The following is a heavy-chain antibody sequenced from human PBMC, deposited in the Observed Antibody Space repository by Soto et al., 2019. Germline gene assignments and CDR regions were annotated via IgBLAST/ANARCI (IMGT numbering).Heavy chain of an antibody. V-gene: IGHV4-59*01. D-gene: IGHD3-22*01. CDR2: IYYSGST. CDR1: GGSISIYY. CDR3: ARGGNRDTSGYYLDY. J-gene: IGHJ4*02. Sequence: SETLSLTCTVSGGSISIYYWSWFRQPPGKGLEWIGYIYYSGSTNYNPSLKSRVTISLDTSKNQFSLKLSSVTAADTAMYYCARGGNRDTSGYYLDYWGQGTLVTVS.